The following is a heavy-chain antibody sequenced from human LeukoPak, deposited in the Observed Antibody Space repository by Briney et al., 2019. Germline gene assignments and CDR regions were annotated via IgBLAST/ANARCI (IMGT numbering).Heavy chain of an antibody. J-gene: IGHJ5*02. D-gene: IGHD3-3*01. CDR2: THNSGST. Sequence: SETLSLTCTVSAGSITSHDYYWSWIRQAPGKGLGWIGYTHNSGSTFYNPSLKSRFTISVDTSKNQFSLKVRSVTATDTAVYYCAREGHDFWSGSRGWFDPWGPGTLVTVSS. CDR3: AREGHDFWSGSRGWFDP. V-gene: IGHV4-30-4*01. CDR1: AGSITSHDYY.